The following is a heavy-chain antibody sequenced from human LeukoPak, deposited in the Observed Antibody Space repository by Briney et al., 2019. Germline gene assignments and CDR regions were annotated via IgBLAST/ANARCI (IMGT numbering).Heavy chain of an antibody. CDR2: ISGSGGST. J-gene: IGHJ4*02. V-gene: IGHV3-23*01. CDR3: AKDRGIEAAGPEYYFDY. D-gene: IGHD6-13*01. Sequence: GGSLRLSCAASGFTFSSYAMSWVRQAPGKGLEWVSAISGSGGSTYYADSVKGRFTISRDNSKNTLYLQMNSLRAEDTAVYYCAKDRGIEAAGPEYYFDYWGQGTLVTVSS. CDR1: GFTFSSYA.